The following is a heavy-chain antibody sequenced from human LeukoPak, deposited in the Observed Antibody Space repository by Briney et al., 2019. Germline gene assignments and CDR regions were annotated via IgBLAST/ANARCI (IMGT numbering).Heavy chain of an antibody. CDR2: ISGSGGST. CDR3: AKDPLTHAWFDP. V-gene: IGHV3-23*01. CDR1: GFTFSGSA. J-gene: IGHJ5*02. D-gene: IGHD2-21*02. Sequence: PGGSLRLSCAASGFTFSGSAMHWVRQASGKGLEWVSAISGSGGSTYYADSVKGRFTISRDNSKNTLYLQMNSLRAEDTAVYYCAKDPLTHAWFDPWGQGTLVTVSS.